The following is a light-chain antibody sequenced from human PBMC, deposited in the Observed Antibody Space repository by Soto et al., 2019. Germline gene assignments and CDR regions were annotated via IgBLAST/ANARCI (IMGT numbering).Light chain of an antibody. CDR3: QQRGNWPRT. CDR2: DAS. V-gene: IGKV3-11*01. CDR1: QSVSSY. Sequence: EIVLTQSPATLSLSPGERVTLSCRASQSVSSYLAWYQQKPGQAPRLLIYDASSRATGIPARFSGSGSGTDFTLTISSLEPEDFAVYYCQQRGNWPRTFGQGTKVEIK. J-gene: IGKJ1*01.